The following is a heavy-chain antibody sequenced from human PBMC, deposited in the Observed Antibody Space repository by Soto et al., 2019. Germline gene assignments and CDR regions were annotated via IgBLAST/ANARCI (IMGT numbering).Heavy chain of an antibody. CDR2: IIPILGIA. J-gene: IGHJ4*02. CDR3: AGDKYSSTPSFDY. CDR1: GGTFSSYT. D-gene: IGHD6-19*01. V-gene: IGHV1-69*02. Sequence: SVKVSCKASGGTFSSYTISWVRQAPGQGLEWMGRIIPILGIANYAQKFQGRVTITADKSTSTAYMELSSLRSEDTAVYYCAGDKYSSTPSFDYWGQGTLVTVSS.